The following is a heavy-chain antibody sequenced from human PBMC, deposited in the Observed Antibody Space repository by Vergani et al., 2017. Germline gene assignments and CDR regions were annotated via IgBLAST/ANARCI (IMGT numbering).Heavy chain of an antibody. Sequence: QVQLQQWGAGLLKPSETLSLTCAVYGGYFSGYYWSWIRQPPGKGLEWIGEINHSGSTNYNPSLKSRVTISVDTSKNQFSLKLSSVTAADTAVYYCARMKSEGSGSYYRRPGYYFDYWGQGTLVTVSS. CDR3: ARMKSEGSGSYYRRPGYYFDY. V-gene: IGHV4-34*01. CDR1: GGYFSGYY. D-gene: IGHD3-10*01. J-gene: IGHJ4*02. CDR2: INHSGST.